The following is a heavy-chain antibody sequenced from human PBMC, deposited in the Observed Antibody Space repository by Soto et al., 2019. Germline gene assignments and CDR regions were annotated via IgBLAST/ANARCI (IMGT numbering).Heavy chain of an antibody. V-gene: IGHV4-59*01. Sequence: QVQLQESGPGLVKPSETLSLTCTVSGGSISSYYWSWIRQPPGKGLEWIGYIYYSGSTNYNPSLKSRGTISXATXKXQFSLTLSSVTAADTAVYYCAREVEGYGEVWFPFDPGGQGTLVTVSS. CDR2: IYYSGST. D-gene: IGHD4-17*01. CDR1: GGSISSYY. J-gene: IGHJ5*02. CDR3: AREVEGYGEVWFPFDP.